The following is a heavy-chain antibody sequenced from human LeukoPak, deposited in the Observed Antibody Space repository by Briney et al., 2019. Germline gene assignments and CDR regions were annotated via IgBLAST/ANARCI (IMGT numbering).Heavy chain of an antibody. CDR3: ARGGMASPYYLDV. CDR2: ISTFIGDT. CDR1: GYTFSSHS. V-gene: IGHV1-18*01. Sequence: ASVKVSCKTSGYTFSSHSISWVRQAPGHGLEWVGWISTFIGDTNSAQNLQDRVTMTTDPSTNTAYLELRSLTSDDTAIYYCARGGMASPYYLDVWGQGTTVTVSS. D-gene: IGHD5-24*01. J-gene: IGHJ6*03.